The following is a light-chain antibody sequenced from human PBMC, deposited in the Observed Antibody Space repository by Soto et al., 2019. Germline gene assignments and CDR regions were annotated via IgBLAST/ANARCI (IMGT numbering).Light chain of an antibody. CDR3: QQYGGSPMT. J-gene: IGKJ5*01. V-gene: IGKV3-20*01. Sequence: EVVLRQSQGNRVLSAGGGAPRSCRASQSVSRRLAWYQQRPGQSPRLLISGASMRASGVPVRFIGSGSGTDFTLTLPSLQPEDFAVYYCQQYGGSPMTFGLGTRLEIK. CDR2: GAS. CDR1: QSVSRR.